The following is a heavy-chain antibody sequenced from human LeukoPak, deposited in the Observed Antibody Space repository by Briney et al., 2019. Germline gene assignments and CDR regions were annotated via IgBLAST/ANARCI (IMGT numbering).Heavy chain of an antibody. CDR1: GGTFSSYA. Sequence: SVKVACKASGGTFSSYAISWVRQAPGQGLEWMGRIIPIFGIANYAQKFQGRVTITADKSTSTAYMELSSLRSEDTAVYYCARVLGSDLDYWGQGTLVTVSS. J-gene: IGHJ4*02. CDR2: IIPIFGIA. D-gene: IGHD1-26*01. CDR3: ARVLGSDLDY. V-gene: IGHV1-69*04.